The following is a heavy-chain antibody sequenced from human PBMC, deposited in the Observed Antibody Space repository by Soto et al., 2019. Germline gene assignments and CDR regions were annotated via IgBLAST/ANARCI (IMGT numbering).Heavy chain of an antibody. V-gene: IGHV1-69*05. J-gene: IGHJ6*02. D-gene: IGHD2-15*01. Sequence: SFKFSCKASGGTFSSYASSWVRQAPGHGREWMGGIIPIFGPANHAQKFQGRVTNTTDESTSTAYMELSSLRSEDTAVYYCAGEDRPRYCSGGSWYPPTGYYYGMDVWGQGTAVTVSS. CDR3: AGEDRPRYCSGGSWYPPTGYYYGMDV. CDR1: GGTFSSYA. CDR2: IIPIFGPA.